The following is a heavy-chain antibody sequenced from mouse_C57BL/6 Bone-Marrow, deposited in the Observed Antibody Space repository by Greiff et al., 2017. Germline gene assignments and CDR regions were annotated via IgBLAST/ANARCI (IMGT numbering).Heavy chain of an antibody. CDR2: FHPNSGST. D-gene: IGHD1-1*01. CDR1: GYTFTSYW. Sequence: VQLQQPGAELVKPGASVKLSCKASGYTFTSYWMHWVKQRPGQGLEWIGMFHPNSGSTNYNEKFKSKATLTVDKSSSTAYMQLSSLTSEDSAVXYCASLLLQGMDYWGQGTSVTVSS. V-gene: IGHV1-64*01. J-gene: IGHJ4*01. CDR3: ASLLLQGMDY.